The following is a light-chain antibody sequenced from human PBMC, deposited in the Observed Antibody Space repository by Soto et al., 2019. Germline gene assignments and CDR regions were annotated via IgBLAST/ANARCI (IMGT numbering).Light chain of an antibody. J-gene: IGKJ2*01. Sequence: DIQMTQSPSTLSASVGDRVTITCRASQSISSLLAWYQQKPWKAPKLLIYKATSLESGVPSRFSGSGSGTEFPLTISSLQPDDFAAYYCQQYNSYSYTFGQGTKLEIK. V-gene: IGKV1-5*03. CDR1: QSISSL. CDR3: QQYNSYSYT. CDR2: KAT.